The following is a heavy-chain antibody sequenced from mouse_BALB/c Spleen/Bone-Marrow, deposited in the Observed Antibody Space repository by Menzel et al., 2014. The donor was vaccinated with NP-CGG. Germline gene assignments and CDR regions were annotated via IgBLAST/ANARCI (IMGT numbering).Heavy chain of an antibody. D-gene: IGHD2-4*01. V-gene: IGHV14-3*02. Sequence: EVKLMESGAELVKPGASVKLSCTASGFNIKDTYMHWVKPRPEQGLEWIGRIDPANGNTKYDPEFQGKATITADTSSNTAYLQLSSLTAGGTAVYYCAVYDYEGVAYWGQGTLVTVSA. CDR3: AVYDYEGVAY. CDR1: GFNIKDTY. J-gene: IGHJ3*01. CDR2: IDPANGNT.